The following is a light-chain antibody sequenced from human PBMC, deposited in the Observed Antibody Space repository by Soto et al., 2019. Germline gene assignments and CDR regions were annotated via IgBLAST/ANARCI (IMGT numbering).Light chain of an antibody. CDR2: EAS. CDR1: SNGIGNDNF. Sequence: QSALTQPASVSESPGQSITISCTGTSNGIGNDNFVSWYQQHPGKAPKLLIYEASERPSGVPNRFSGSKSGYTASLTISGLQAEDEADYYCCAYAGTGTFYVFGPGTKVTVL. J-gene: IGLJ1*01. V-gene: IGLV2-23*01. CDR3: CAYAGTGTFYV.